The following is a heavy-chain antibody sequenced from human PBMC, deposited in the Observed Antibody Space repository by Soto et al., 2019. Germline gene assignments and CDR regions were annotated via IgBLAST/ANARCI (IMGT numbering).Heavy chain of an antibody. Sequence: QVQLVESGGGVVQPGRSLRLSCAASGFTFSSYGMHWVRQAPGKGLEWVAVIWYDGSNKYYADSVKGRFTISRDNSKNTLYLQMNSLRAEDTAVYYCAREGLPNLYFQHWGQGTLVTVSS. V-gene: IGHV3-33*01. J-gene: IGHJ1*01. CDR3: AREGLPNLYFQH. CDR2: IWYDGSNK. D-gene: IGHD2-21*02. CDR1: GFTFSSYG.